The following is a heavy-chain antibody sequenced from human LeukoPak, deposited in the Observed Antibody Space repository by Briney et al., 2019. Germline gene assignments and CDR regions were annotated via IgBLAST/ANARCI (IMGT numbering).Heavy chain of an antibody. D-gene: IGHD4-17*01. CDR3: ARGVATVTTGRSSYNWFDP. Sequence: QPGRSLRLSCAASGFTFSSYAMHWVRQAPGKGLEWVAVISYDGSNKYYADSVKGRFTISRDNSKNTLYLQMNSLRAEDTAVYYCARGVATVTTGRSSYNWFDPWGQGTLVPSPQ. CDR1: GFTFSSYA. V-gene: IGHV3-30-3*01. CDR2: ISYDGSNK. J-gene: IGHJ5*02.